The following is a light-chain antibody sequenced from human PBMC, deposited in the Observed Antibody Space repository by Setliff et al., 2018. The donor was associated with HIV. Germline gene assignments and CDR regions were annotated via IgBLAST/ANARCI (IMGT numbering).Light chain of an antibody. Sequence: QSALAQPASVSGSPGHSITISCTGTSSDVGEYDYASWYQQHPGKAPKLIIYDVTYRPSGVSNRFSGSKSGNTASLTISVLQAEDEADYYCSSHRDTNTLEVFGTGTKVTVL. CDR2: DVT. J-gene: IGLJ1*01. V-gene: IGLV2-14*03. CDR3: SSHRDTNTLEV. CDR1: SSDVGEYDY.